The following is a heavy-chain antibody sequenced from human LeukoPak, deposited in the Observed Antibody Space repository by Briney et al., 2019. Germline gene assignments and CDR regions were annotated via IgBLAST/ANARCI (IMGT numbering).Heavy chain of an antibody. J-gene: IGHJ5*02. V-gene: IGHV1-2*06. CDR3: AGARPSAVVVITNWFDP. CDR2: INFNRGVT. D-gene: IGHD2-21*01. CDR1: GSNFTGFY. Sequence: ASVKVSCKASGSNFTGFYINWVRQTPGQGLEWMGRINFNRGVTNYGSKFRGRVTMTSDTSINTAYMELISLQSDDTAVYYCAGARPSAVVVITNWFDPWGQGTLVTVSS.